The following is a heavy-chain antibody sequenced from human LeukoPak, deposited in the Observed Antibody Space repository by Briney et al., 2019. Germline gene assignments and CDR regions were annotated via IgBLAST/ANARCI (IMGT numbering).Heavy chain of an antibody. CDR3: ARQVHFGSGYYYYGMDV. CDR1: GFTFSSYW. CDR2: IKQDGSEK. Sequence: PGGSLRLSCAASGFTFSSYWMSWVRQAPGKGLEWVANIKQDGSEKYYVDSVKGRFTISRDNAKNSLYLQMNSLRAKDTAVYYCARQVHFGSGYYYYGMDVWGQGTTVTVSS. J-gene: IGHJ6*02. V-gene: IGHV3-7*01. D-gene: IGHD3-3*02.